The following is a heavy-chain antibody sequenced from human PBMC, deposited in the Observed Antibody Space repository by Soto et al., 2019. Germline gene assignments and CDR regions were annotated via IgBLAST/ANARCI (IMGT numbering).Heavy chain of an antibody. J-gene: IGHJ4*02. CDR1: GYTFTDYS. V-gene: IGHV1-69*13. CDR2: IIPMFGTA. D-gene: IGHD5-18*01. CDR3: ASGIQLWLRRINNGYSG. Sequence: ASVKVSCKASGYTFTDYSMHWVRQAPGQGLEWMGRIIPMFGTANYAQRFQDRVTITADESTNTVYMELSSLRSEDTAVYFCASGIQLWLRRINNGYSGWGQGTLVTVSS.